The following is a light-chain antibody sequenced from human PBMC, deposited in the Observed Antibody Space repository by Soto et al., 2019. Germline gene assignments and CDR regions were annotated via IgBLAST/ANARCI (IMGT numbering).Light chain of an antibody. Sequence: QAVVTQSPSASASLGASVKLTCTLSSGHSNYVIAWHQQQPEKSPRYLMKLNGDGSHSKGDGISDRFSGSSSGAERYLTISSLQSEDEADYYCQTWGTGIVVFGGGTKLTVL. J-gene: IGLJ2*01. CDR2: LNGDGSH. CDR3: QTWGTGIVV. V-gene: IGLV4-69*01. CDR1: SGHSNYV.